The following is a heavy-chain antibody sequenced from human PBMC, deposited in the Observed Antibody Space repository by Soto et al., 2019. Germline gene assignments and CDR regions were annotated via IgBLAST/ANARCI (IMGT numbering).Heavy chain of an antibody. CDR3: ARTSIFGVVLNAFDI. J-gene: IGHJ3*02. Sequence: QVQLQESGPGLVKPSQTLSLTCTVSGGSFSGGGYYWSWIRQHPGKGLEWMGYISYSGNTKYKPSLQCRITISVDTSENQFSLRLTSVTAADTAIYFCARTSIFGVVLNAFDIWGQGTLVTVSS. V-gene: IGHV4-31*03. CDR1: GGSFSGGGYY. D-gene: IGHD3-3*01. CDR2: ISYSGNT.